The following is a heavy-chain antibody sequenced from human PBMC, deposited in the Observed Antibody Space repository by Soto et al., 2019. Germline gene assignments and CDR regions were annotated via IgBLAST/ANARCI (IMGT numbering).Heavy chain of an antibody. Sequence: SETLSLTCTVSGASISSYYWSWIRQPPGKGLEWIASIYYSGSTNYNSSLKSRVTISIDTSKNQFSLKFNSVTAADTAVYYCAREGYNFGPFDYWGQGALVTVSS. CDR1: GASISSYY. CDR2: IYYSGST. D-gene: IGHD5-18*01. J-gene: IGHJ4*02. V-gene: IGHV4-59*01. CDR3: AREGYNFGPFDY.